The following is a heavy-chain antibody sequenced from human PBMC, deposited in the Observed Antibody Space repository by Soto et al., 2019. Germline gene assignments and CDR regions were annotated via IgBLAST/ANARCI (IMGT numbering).Heavy chain of an antibody. CDR2: IIPIFGTA. CDR1: GGAFSSYA. D-gene: IGHD3-22*01. V-gene: IGHV1-69*13. CDR3: ARDPVTRDSSGYYPTGY. J-gene: IGHJ4*02. Sequence: SVKVSCKASGGAFSSYAISWVRQAPGQGLEWMGGIIPIFGTANYAQKFQGRVTITADESTSTAYMELSSLRSEDTAVYYCARDPVTRDSSGYYPTGYWGQGTLVTVSS.